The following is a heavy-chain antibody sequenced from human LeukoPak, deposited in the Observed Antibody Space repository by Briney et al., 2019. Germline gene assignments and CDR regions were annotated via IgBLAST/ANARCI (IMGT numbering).Heavy chain of an antibody. V-gene: IGHV1-69*05. D-gene: IGHD3-22*01. Sequence: SVKVSCKASGGTFSSYAISWVRQAPGQGLEWMGRIIPIFGTANYAQKFQGRVTITTDESTSTAYMELSSLRSEDTAVYYCARDPYYYDSSGYYRDWGQGTLVTVFS. CDR1: GGTFSSYA. CDR2: IIPIFGTA. CDR3: ARDPYYYDSSGYYRD. J-gene: IGHJ4*02.